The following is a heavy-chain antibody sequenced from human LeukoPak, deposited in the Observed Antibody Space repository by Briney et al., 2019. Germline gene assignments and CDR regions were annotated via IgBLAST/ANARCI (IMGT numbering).Heavy chain of an antibody. Sequence: ASVKVSCKASGYTFTSYYMHWVRQAPGQGLEWMGIINPSGGSTSYAQKFQGRVTMTRDTSTSTVYMELSSLRSEDTAVYYCAREGGTTVTTGNWFDPWGQGTLVTVSS. CDR3: AREGGTTVTTGNWFDP. D-gene: IGHD4-17*01. J-gene: IGHJ5*02. V-gene: IGHV1-46*01. CDR1: GYTFTSYY. CDR2: INPSGGST.